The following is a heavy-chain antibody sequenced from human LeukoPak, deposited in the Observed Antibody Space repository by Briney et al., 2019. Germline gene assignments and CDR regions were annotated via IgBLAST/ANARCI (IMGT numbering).Heavy chain of an antibody. Sequence: NPSETLSLTCTVSGGSISSYYWSWIRQPPGKGLEWIGYTYYSGSANYNPSLKSRVTISVDTSKNQFSLKLSSVTAADTAVYYCARVVPYRGYRPYYGMDVWGQGTTVTVSS. J-gene: IGHJ6*02. CDR3: ARVVPYRGYRPYYGMDV. CDR1: GGSISSYY. V-gene: IGHV4-59*01. CDR2: TYYSGSA. D-gene: IGHD6-13*01.